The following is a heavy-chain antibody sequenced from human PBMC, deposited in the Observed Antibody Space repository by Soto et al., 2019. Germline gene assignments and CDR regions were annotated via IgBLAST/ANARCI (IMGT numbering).Heavy chain of an antibody. CDR3: AKVHTKTRPQLPTLYRGMDX. J-gene: IGHJ6*02. V-gene: IGHV3-30*18. D-gene: IGHD2-2*01. Sequence: WGSLRLSFAASGFTFSSYGMHWVRQAPGKGLEWVSFTSYDGSNKYYADSVKGRFTISIDNSKNPLYLQMNSLRAEDTAVYYCAKVHTKTRPQLPTLYRGMDXWGQGTTVTVS. CDR1: GFTFSSYG. CDR2: TSYDGSNK.